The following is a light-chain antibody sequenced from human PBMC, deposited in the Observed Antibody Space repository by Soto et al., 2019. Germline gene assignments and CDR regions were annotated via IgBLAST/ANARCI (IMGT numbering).Light chain of an antibody. J-gene: IGKJ4*01. V-gene: IGKV3-20*01. CDR1: QTISNTF. CDR3: QQYGVSPT. Sequence: IVLTRIPGTLYLSPGERATLSRRASQTISNTFLAWYQQRPGQAPRLLIYGASGRAAGIPDRFSGSGSGTDFTLCISRLEPEDFAVYYCQQYGVSPTFGGGTKVDIK. CDR2: GAS.